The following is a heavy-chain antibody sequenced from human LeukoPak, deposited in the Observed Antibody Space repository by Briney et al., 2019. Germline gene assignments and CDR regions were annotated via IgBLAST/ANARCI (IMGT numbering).Heavy chain of an antibody. D-gene: IGHD3-10*01. Sequence: GGSLRLSCAASGFTFSSYGMHWVRQAPGKGLEWVAVIWYDGSNKYYADSVKGRFTISRDNSKNTLYLQMNSLRAEDTAVYYCAREITMVRGVNYWFDPWGQGTLVTASS. CDR2: IWYDGSNK. V-gene: IGHV3-33*01. J-gene: IGHJ5*02. CDR3: AREITMVRGVNYWFDP. CDR1: GFTFSSYG.